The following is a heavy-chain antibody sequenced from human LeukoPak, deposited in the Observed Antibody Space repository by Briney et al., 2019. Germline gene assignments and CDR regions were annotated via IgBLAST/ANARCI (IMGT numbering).Heavy chain of an antibody. Sequence: SETLSLTCVVSGGSINNNKWWSWVRQPPGKGLEWIGDVYYSGSTNYNPSLKSRVTMSVDKSKNQLSLKLNSVTAADTAMYYCARGQGVTTSRGYYWGQGTLVTVSS. D-gene: IGHD4-17*01. CDR1: GGSINNNKW. J-gene: IGHJ4*02. CDR3: ARGQGVTTSRGYY. CDR2: VYYSGST. V-gene: IGHV4-4*02.